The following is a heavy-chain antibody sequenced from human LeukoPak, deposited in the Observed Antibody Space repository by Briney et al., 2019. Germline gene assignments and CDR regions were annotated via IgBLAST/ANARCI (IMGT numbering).Heavy chain of an antibody. CDR3: ARDGYSGYEGYYYYMDV. Sequence: SETLSLTCTVSGGSISSYYWSWIRQPPGKGLEWIGYIYYSGSTNYNPSLKSRVTLSVDTSKNQFSLKLSSVTAADTAVYYCARDGYSGYEGYYYYMDVWGKGTTVTVSS. D-gene: IGHD5-12*01. CDR2: IYYSGST. V-gene: IGHV4-59*01. CDR1: GGSISSYY. J-gene: IGHJ6*03.